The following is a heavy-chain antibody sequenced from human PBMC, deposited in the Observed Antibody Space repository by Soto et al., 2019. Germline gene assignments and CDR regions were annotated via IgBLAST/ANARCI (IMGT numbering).Heavy chain of an antibody. V-gene: IGHV3-53*02. D-gene: IGHD2-15*01. CDR3: ARDLRGVGRGSGPHGGWFDP. CDR2: IYSGGST. Sequence: EVQLVETGGGLIQPGGSLRLSCAASGFTVSSDYMSWVRQAPGKGLEWVSVIYSGGSTYYADSVKGRFTISRDNSKNTLYLQMNSLRAEDTAVYYCARDLRGVGRGSGPHGGWFDPWGPGTLVTVSS. J-gene: IGHJ5*02. CDR1: GFTVSSDY.